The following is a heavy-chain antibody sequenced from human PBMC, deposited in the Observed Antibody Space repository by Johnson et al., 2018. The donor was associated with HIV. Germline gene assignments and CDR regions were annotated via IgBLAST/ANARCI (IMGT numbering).Heavy chain of an antibody. Sequence: VQLVESGGGLVQPGGSLRLSCSASGITVSSNYMSWVRQAPGKGMEWVSGINWNGGSPGYAESVKGRFTLSRDNAKNSLYVQMNSLRAEDTAVYYCARDCSYGSNDAFDIWGQGTMVIVSS. D-gene: IGHD5-18*01. CDR3: ARDCSYGSNDAFDI. V-gene: IGHV3-20*04. CDR2: INWNGGSP. J-gene: IGHJ3*02. CDR1: GITVSSNY.